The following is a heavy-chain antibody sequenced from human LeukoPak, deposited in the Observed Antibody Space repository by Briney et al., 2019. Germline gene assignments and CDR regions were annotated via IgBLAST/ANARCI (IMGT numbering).Heavy chain of an antibody. J-gene: IGHJ6*02. CDR3: AKELPPILTGISEGMDV. V-gene: IGHV3-74*01. Sequence: GGSLRLSCAASGFTFKLYWMHWVRQVPGKRPVWVSRINDDGSDTVYADSVRGRFTISRDDAKNTLYLQMNSLRAEDTAAYYCAKELPPILTGISEGMDVWGQGTTVTVSS. CDR1: GFTFKLYW. D-gene: IGHD3-9*01. CDR2: INDDGSDT.